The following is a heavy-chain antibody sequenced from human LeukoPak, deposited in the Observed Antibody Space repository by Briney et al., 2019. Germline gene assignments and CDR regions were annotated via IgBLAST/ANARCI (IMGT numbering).Heavy chain of an antibody. CDR1: GYTFTGYY. CDR2: INPNSGGT. Sequence: ASVTVSCKASGYTFTGYYMHWVRQAPGQGLEWMGWINPNSGGTNYAQKFQGRVTMTRDTSISTAYMELSRLRSDDTAVYYCARVLKCSGGSCYNYWGQGTLVTVSS. V-gene: IGHV1-2*02. D-gene: IGHD2-15*01. CDR3: ARVLKCSGGSCYNY. J-gene: IGHJ4*02.